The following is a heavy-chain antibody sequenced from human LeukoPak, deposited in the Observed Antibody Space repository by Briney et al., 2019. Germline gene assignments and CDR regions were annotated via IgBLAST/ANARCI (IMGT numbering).Heavy chain of an antibody. Sequence: SETLPLTCTVSGGSISSYYWSRIRQPPGKGLEWIGYIYYSGSTNYNPSLKSRVTISVDTSKNQFSLKLSSVTAADTAVYYCASTPIITIFGVAPYYFDYWGQGTLVTVSS. D-gene: IGHD3-3*01. CDR3: ASTPIITIFGVAPYYFDY. J-gene: IGHJ4*02. CDR2: IYYSGST. V-gene: IGHV4-59*01. CDR1: GGSISSYY.